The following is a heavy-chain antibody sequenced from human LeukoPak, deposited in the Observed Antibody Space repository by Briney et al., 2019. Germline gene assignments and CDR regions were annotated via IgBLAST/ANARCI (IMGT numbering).Heavy chain of an antibody. CDR2: FTGSGGST. V-gene: IGHV3-23*01. D-gene: IGHD6-19*01. J-gene: IGHJ4*02. Sequence: GGSLRLSCAASGFTFFNYAMSWVRQAPGKGLEWVSTFTGSGGSTYHAHSVKGRFTISRDNSKNTVFLQMNSLRAEDTAVYYCARAGSSGWYGEYWGRGTLVTVSS. CDR3: ARAGSSGWYGEY. CDR1: GFTFFNYA.